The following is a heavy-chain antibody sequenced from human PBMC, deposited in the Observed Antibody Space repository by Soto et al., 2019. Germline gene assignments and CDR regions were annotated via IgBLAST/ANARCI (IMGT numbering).Heavy chain of an antibody. CDR3: ARESMVRGATPYGMDV. J-gene: IGHJ6*02. D-gene: IGHD3-10*01. CDR2: IDPSDSYT. Sequence: GESLKISCKGSGYRFTSYSSSGVRQMPGTGLEWMGRIDPSDSYTNYSPSFQGHVTISADKSISTAYLQWSSLKASDNAVYYCARESMVRGATPYGMDVWGQGTTVTSP. V-gene: IGHV5-10-1*01. CDR1: GYRFTSYS.